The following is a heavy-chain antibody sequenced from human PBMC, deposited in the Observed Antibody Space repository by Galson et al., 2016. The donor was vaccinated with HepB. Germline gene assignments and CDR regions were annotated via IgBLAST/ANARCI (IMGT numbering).Heavy chain of an antibody. CDR2: ISDSDGST. J-gene: IGHJ4*02. Sequence: SLRLSCAASGFTLSNYVMSWVRQAPGKGLEWVSGISDSDGSTNYADSVKGRFTISRDNAKNSLYLQMNSLRAEDTAVYYCARDGPHDFWSGYPFDYWGQGTLVTVSS. CDR3: ARDGPHDFWSGYPFDY. V-gene: IGHV3-23*01. D-gene: IGHD3-3*01. CDR1: GFTLSNYV.